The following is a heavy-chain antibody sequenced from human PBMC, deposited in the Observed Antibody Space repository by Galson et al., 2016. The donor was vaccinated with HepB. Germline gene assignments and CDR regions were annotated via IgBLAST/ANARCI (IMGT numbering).Heavy chain of an antibody. D-gene: IGHD6-19*01. CDR1: GFTFSNYW. V-gene: IGHV3-7*01. Sequence: SLRLSCAASGFTFSNYWMHWVRQAPGKGLEWVANIKEDGSDKYYVDSVTGRFTISRDNAKNSLYLQMNTLRADDTAVYYCARGGWFDYWGQGILVTVSS. CDR3: ARGGWFDY. CDR2: IKEDGSDK. J-gene: IGHJ4*02.